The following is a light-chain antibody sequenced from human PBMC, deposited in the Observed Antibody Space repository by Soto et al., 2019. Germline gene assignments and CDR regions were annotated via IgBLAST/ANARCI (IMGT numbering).Light chain of an antibody. CDR2: GAS. V-gene: IGKV3-15*01. J-gene: IGKJ4*01. CDR3: QQYSTWPPALT. Sequence: EIVMTQSPATLSVSPGERATLSCRASQSVSSDLAWYQQKPGQAPRLLIFGASTRATDIPARFSGSGSGTEFTLTISSLQSEDFAVYYRQQYSTWPPALTFGGGTKVEIK. CDR1: QSVSSD.